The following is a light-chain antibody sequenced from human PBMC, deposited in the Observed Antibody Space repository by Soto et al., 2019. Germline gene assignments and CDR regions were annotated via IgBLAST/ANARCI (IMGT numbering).Light chain of an antibody. CDR1: QSVSSR. Sequence: ETVMTQSPATLSVSPGDGATLSCRASQSVSSRLAWYQQKPGQSPRLLIYGASSRATGIPDRFIGSGSGTEFTLTISSLQPEDFAVYYCQQYENYWTFGQGTKVDI. J-gene: IGKJ1*01. CDR2: GAS. V-gene: IGKV3D-15*01. CDR3: QQYENYWT.